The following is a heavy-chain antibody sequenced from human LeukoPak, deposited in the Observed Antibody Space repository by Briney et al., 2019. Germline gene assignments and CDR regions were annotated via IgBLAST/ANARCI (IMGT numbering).Heavy chain of an antibody. CDR1: GGSFSGYY. V-gene: IGHV4-34*01. CDR3: ARGLHYSSSGTRFDP. CDR2: INHSGST. J-gene: IGHJ5*02. Sequence: SETLSLTCAVYGGSFSGYYWSWIRQPPGKGLEWIGEINHSGSTNYNPSLKSRVTISVDTSKNQFSLKLSSVTAADTAVYYCARGLHYSSSGTRFDPWGQGTLVTVSS. D-gene: IGHD6-6*01.